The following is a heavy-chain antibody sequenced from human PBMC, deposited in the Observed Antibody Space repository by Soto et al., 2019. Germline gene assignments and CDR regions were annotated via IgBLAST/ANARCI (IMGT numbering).Heavy chain of an antibody. D-gene: IGHD6-6*01. CDR2: INAGNGNT. V-gene: IGHV1-3*01. CDR1: GYTFTSYA. J-gene: IGHJ4*02. Sequence: ASVKVSCKASGYTFTSYAMHWVRQAPGQRLEWMGWINAGNGNTKYSQKFQGRVTITRDTSASTAYMELSSLRSEDTAVYYCARVRGIAARARYFDYWGQGTLVTVSS. CDR3: ARVRGIAARARYFDY.